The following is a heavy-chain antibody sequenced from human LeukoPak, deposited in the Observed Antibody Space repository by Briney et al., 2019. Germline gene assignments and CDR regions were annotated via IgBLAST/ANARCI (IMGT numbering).Heavy chain of an antibody. CDR3: ITDPGDYEDF. J-gene: IGHJ4*02. CDR1: GFSFTNAW. CDR2: IKSKTDGETR. Sequence: PGGSLRLSCAASGFSFTNAWMSWVRQAPGKGLEWVGRIKSKTDGETRDYAAPVRGRFAIPRDDSKNTLFLLMNSLKSDDTAVYFCITDPGDYEDFWGQGTLVTVCS. V-gene: IGHV3-15*01. D-gene: IGHD4-17*01.